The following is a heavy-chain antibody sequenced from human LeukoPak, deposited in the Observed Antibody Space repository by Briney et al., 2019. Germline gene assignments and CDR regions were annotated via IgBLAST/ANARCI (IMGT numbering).Heavy chain of an antibody. CDR1: GFTFSSYA. CDR3: AKAWGGDYYYYMDV. Sequence: PGGSLRLSRAASGFTFSSYAMSWVRQAPGRGLEWVSAISGSGGSTYYADSVKGRFTISRDSSKNTLYLQMNSLRAEDTAVYYCAKAWGGDYYYYMDVWGKGTTATVSS. V-gene: IGHV3-23*01. CDR2: ISGSGGST. D-gene: IGHD3-16*01. J-gene: IGHJ6*03.